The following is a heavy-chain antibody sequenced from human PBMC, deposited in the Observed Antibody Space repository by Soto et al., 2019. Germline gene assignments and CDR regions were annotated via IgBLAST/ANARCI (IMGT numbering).Heavy chain of an antibody. CDR2: ISGSGGST. V-gene: IGHV3-23*01. CDR3: AKNPVTTNRVVAGAFDI. D-gene: IGHD4-17*01. Sequence: GGSLRLSCAASGFTFSSYAMSWVRQAPGKGLEWVSAISGSGGSTYYADSVKGRFTISRDNSKNRLYLKMNSLRAEDTAVYYCAKNPVTTNRVVAGAFDIWGQGTMVTVSS. J-gene: IGHJ3*02. CDR1: GFTFSSYA.